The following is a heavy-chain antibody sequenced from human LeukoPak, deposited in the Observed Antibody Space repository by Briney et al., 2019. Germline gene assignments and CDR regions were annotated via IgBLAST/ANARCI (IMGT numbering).Heavy chain of an antibody. Sequence: SETLSLTCTVSGGSISSYYWSWIRQPPGKGLEWIGYIYYSGSTNYNPSLKSRVTISVDTSKNQFSLKLSSVTAADTAVYYCARGRTVTRFDYWGQGTLVTVSS. CDR2: IYYSGST. CDR3: ARGRTVTRFDY. CDR1: GGSISSYY. J-gene: IGHJ4*02. V-gene: IGHV4-59*13. D-gene: IGHD4-17*01.